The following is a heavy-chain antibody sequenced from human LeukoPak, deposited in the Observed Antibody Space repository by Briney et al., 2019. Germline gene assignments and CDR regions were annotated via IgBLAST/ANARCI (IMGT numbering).Heavy chain of an antibody. J-gene: IGHJ3*02. CDR1: GGSISSYY. CDR3: ARARYVNSFYAFDI. V-gene: IGHV4-59*01. CDR2: LSKSGNT. D-gene: IGHD3-9*01. Sequence: SETLSLTCTVSGGSISSYYWSWIRLPPGKGLEWIGYLSKSGNTNYSPSLKSRVTIFGDASKNQFFLKLSSVTAADTAVYYCARARYVNSFYAFDIWGQGTLVTVSS.